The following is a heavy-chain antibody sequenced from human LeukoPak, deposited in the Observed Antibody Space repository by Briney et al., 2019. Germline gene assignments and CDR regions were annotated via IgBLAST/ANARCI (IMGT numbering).Heavy chain of an antibody. CDR1: GGSISSGGYY. CDR3: ARYDSSGWSVDY. V-gene: IGHV4-39*07. Sequence: SETLSLTCTVSGGSISSGGYYWGWIRQPPGKGLEWIGSIYHSGSTYYNPSLKSRVTISVDTSKNQFSLKLSSVTAADTAVYYCARYDSSGWSVDYWGQGTLVTVSS. D-gene: IGHD6-19*01. CDR2: IYHSGST. J-gene: IGHJ4*02.